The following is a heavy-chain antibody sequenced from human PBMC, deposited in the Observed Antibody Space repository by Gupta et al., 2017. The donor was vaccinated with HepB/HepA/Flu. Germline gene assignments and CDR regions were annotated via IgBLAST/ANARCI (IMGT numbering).Heavy chain of an antibody. V-gene: IGHV3-7*01. D-gene: IGHD6-19*01. CDR3: ATEGGRSGWPD. CDR2: IKYDGSHK. CDR1: GFSFSASG. J-gene: IGHJ4*02. Sequence: EVQLVESGGGLVQPGESLKLSCAASGFSFSASGMTWVRQAPGKGLEWVANIKYDGSHKSYVASVRGRFTISRDNANNSLYLQMNSLTAEDTGVYYCATEGGRSGWPDWGQGTLVTVSS.